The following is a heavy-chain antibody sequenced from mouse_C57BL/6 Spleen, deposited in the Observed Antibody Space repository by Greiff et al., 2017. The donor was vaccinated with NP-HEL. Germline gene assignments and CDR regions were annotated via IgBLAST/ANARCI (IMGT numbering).Heavy chain of an antibody. CDR2: ISSGGSYT. CDR1: GFTFSSYG. Sequence: EVQLVESGGDLVKPGGSLKLSCAASGFTFSSYGMSWVRQTPDKRLEWVATISSGGSYTYYPDSVKGRFTISRDNAKNTLYLQMSSLKSEDTAMYYCARPYYGSSYEGYFDVWGTGTTVTVSS. J-gene: IGHJ1*03. CDR3: ARPYYGSSYEGYFDV. V-gene: IGHV5-6*01. D-gene: IGHD1-1*01.